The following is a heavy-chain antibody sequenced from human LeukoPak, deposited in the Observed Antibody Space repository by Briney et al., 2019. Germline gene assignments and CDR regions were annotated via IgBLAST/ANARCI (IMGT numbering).Heavy chain of an antibody. CDR2: FDPEDGET. J-gene: IGHJ6*02. CDR1: GYTLTELS. V-gene: IGHV1-24*01. CDR3: ARERGPGGDV. Sequence: ASVKVSCKVSGYTLTELSMHWVRQAPGKGLEWMGGFDPEDGETIYAQKFQGRVTMTRNTSISTAYMELSSLRSEDTAVYYCARERGPGGDVWGQGTTVTVSS.